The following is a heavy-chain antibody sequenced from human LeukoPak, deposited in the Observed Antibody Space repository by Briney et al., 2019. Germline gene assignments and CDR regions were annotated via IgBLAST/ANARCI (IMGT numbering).Heavy chain of an antibody. CDR3: ARTYYYDSSGYYPPYYYYGMDV. CDR2: INPSGGST. D-gene: IGHD3-22*01. V-gene: IGHV1-46*01. Sequence: ASVKVSCKASGYTFTSYYMHWVRQAPGQGLEWMGIINPSGGSTSYAQKSQGRVTMTRDTSTSTVYMELSSLRSEDTAVYYCARTYYYDSSGYYPPYYYYGMDVWGQGTTVTVSS. CDR1: GYTFTSYY. J-gene: IGHJ6*02.